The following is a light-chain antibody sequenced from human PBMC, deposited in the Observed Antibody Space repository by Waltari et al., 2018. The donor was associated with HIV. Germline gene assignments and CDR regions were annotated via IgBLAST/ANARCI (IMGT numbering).Light chain of an antibody. Sequence: EIMMTQSPATLSVSPGERVTLSCRASQSVSSDLAWYQHKPGQAPRLVIYAASNRATGIPARFSGSGSGTEFTLTISSLQSEDFAVYYCQEYHDSPPWTFGQGTKVDIK. CDR1: QSVSSD. CDR2: AAS. J-gene: IGKJ1*01. CDR3: QEYHDSPPWT. V-gene: IGKV3-15*01.